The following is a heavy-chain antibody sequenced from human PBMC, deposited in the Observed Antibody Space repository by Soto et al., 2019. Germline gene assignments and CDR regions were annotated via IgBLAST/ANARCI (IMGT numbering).Heavy chain of an antibody. CDR2: IYYSGST. J-gene: IGHJ5*02. CDR1: CGSINSSSYF. D-gene: IGHD6-19*01. Sequence: SWETLSLTCSVSCGSINSSSYFWGWVRQPPGKGLEWIGSIYYSGSTYYNPSLRSRVTISVDTSKNQFSLKLSSVTAADTAVFYCARHYSSGSRNWFDPWGQGTLVTVSS. V-gene: IGHV4-39*01. CDR3: ARHYSSGSRNWFDP.